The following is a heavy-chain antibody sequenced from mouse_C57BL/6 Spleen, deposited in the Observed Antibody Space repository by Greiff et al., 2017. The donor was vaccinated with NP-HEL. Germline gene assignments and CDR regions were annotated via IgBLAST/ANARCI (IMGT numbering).Heavy chain of an antibody. CDR1: GFTFSDYG. V-gene: IGHV5-17*01. Sequence: EVKLVESGGGLVKPGGSLKLSCAASGFTFSDYGMHWVRQAPEKGLEWVAYISSGSSTIYYADTVKGRFTISRDNAKNTLFLQMTSLRSEDTAMYYCARGTTVVQFAFWGTGTLVTVSS. CDR3: ARGTTVVQFAF. CDR2: ISSGSSTI. J-gene: IGHJ3*01. D-gene: IGHD1-1*01.